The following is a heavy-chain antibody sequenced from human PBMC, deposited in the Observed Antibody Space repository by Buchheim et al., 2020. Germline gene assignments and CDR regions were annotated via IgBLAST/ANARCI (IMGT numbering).Heavy chain of an antibody. CDR3: ARDTCGGDCYSGTDAFDI. CDR1: GFTFSSYE. CDR2: ISSSGSTI. Sequence: EVQLVESGGGLVQPGGSLRLSCAASGFTFSSYEMNWVRQAPGKGLEWISYISSSGSTIYYADSVKGRFTISRDNAKNLLYLQMNSLRAEDTAVYYCARDTCGGDCYSGTDAFDIWGQGT. J-gene: IGHJ3*02. D-gene: IGHD2-21*02. V-gene: IGHV3-48*03.